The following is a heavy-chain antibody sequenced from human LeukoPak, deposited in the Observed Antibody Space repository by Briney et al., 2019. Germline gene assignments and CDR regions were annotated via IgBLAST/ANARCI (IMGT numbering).Heavy chain of an antibody. Sequence: PSETLSLTCTVSGGSISSSSYYWSWIRQPPGKGLEWIGYIYYSGSTNYNPSLKSRVTISVDTSKNQFSLKLSSVTAADTAVYYCARDRGYSSSYFDYWGQGTLVTVSS. D-gene: IGHD6-13*01. CDR2: IYYSGST. V-gene: IGHV4-61*01. CDR1: GGSISSSSYY. J-gene: IGHJ4*02. CDR3: ARDRGYSSSYFDY.